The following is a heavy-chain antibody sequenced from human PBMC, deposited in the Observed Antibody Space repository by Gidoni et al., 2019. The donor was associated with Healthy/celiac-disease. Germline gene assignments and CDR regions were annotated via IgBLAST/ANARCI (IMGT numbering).Heavy chain of an antibody. J-gene: IGHJ3*02. CDR1: GISFRSYS. V-gene: IGHV3-23*01. D-gene: IGHD6-19*01. CDR2: ISGGGGST. Sequence: VQLLEAGGCLVQPVGSLRLSCAASGISFRSYSISWVRQASGKGLEWVSAISGGGGSTYSADSVKGRFTISRDNSKNALYLQMNSLRAEDTAVYYCAKEDGYSSGWKDAFDIWGQGTMVTVSS. CDR3: AKEDGYSSGWKDAFDI.